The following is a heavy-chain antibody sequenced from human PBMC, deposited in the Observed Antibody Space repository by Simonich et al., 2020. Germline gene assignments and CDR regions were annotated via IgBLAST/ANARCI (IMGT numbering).Heavy chain of an antibody. D-gene: IGHD2-8*01. Sequence: QLQLQESGPGLVKPSETLSLTCTVSGGSISSSSYYWGWIRQPPGKGLEWIGSIYYSGGTYNNPSLKSRFPISVDTSKNQFSLKLSSVTAADTAVYYCARQRVLMVYAIDYWGQGTLVTVSS. CDR2: IYYSGGT. V-gene: IGHV4-39*01. CDR1: GGSISSSSYY. CDR3: ARQRVLMVYAIDY. J-gene: IGHJ4*02.